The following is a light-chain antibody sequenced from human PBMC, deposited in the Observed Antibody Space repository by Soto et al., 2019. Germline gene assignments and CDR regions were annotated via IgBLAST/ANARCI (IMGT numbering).Light chain of an antibody. V-gene: IGLV2-14*01. J-gene: IGLJ2*01. Sequence: QSALTQPASVSGSPGQSITISCTGTSSDVGGYHYVSWYQQHPGKAPKLMIYDVSNRPSGVSNRFSGSKSGNTAPLTISGLQAEDEADYYCSSYTSSIVVFGGGTKLTVL. CDR2: DVS. CDR3: SSYTSSIVV. CDR1: SSDVGGYHY.